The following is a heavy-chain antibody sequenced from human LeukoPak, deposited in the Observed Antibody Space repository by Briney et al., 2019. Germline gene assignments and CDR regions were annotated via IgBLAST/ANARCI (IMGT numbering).Heavy chain of an antibody. CDR3: AKVPIVVPAAMPPYYYGMDV. CDR1: GFTFSSYG. CDR2: ISYDGSNK. V-gene: IGHV3-30*18. J-gene: IGHJ6*02. Sequence: GGSLRLSCAASGFTFSSYGMHWVRQAPGKGPEWVAVISYDGSNKYYADSVKGRLTISRDNSKNTLYLQMNSLRAEDTAVYYCAKVPIVVPAAMPPYYYGMDVWGQGTTVTVSS. D-gene: IGHD2-2*01.